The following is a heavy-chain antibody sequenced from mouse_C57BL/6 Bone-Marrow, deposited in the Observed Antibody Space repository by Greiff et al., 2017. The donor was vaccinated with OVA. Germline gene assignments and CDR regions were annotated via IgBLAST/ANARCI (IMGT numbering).Heavy chain of an antibody. Sequence: VKLVESGAELARPGASVKLSCKASGYTFTSYGISWVKQRTGQGLEWIGEIYPRSGNTYYNEKFKGKATLTADKSSSTAYMELRSLTSEDSAVYFCARHASEGFAYWGQGTLVTVSA. D-gene: IGHD6-1*01. CDR2: IYPRSGNT. CDR3: ARHASEGFAY. J-gene: IGHJ3*01. CDR1: GYTFTSYG. V-gene: IGHV1-81*01.